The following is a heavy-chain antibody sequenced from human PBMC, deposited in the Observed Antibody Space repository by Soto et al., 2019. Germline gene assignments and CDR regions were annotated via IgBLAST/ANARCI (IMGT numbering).Heavy chain of an antibody. D-gene: IGHD2-21*02. J-gene: IGHJ4*02. CDR1: GGSISSGGYY. CDR2: IYYSGST. Sequence: QVQLQESGPGLVKPSQTLSLTCTVSGGSISSGGYYWSWIRQHPGKGLEWIGYIYYSGSTYYNPSLKSRVTISVDTSKNQFSRKLSSVTAADTAVYYCARDGGGHDSLSVDYWGQGTLVTVSS. CDR3: ARDGGGHDSLSVDY. V-gene: IGHV4-31*03.